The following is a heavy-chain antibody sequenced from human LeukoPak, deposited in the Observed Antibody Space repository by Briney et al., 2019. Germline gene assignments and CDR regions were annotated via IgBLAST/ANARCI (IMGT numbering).Heavy chain of an antibody. CDR2: INHSGSP. D-gene: IGHD6-13*01. J-gene: IGHJ4*02. CDR3: ARGVYIAPAQYGY. V-gene: IGHV4-34*01. CDR1: GGSSSGYY. Sequence: SETLSLTCAVYGGSSSGYYWSWIRQPPGKGLEWIGEINHSGSPNYNPSLKSRVTISVDPSKNQFSLKLSSVTAADTAVYYCARGVYIAPAQYGYGGQGTLVTVSS.